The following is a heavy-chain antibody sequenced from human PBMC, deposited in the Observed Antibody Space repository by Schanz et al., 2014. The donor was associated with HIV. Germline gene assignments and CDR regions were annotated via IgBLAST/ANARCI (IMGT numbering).Heavy chain of an antibody. V-gene: IGHV3-23*01. J-gene: IGHJ4*02. CDR2: ISASGGST. D-gene: IGHD6-19*01. Sequence: QLLESGGGLVQPGGLLRLSCAASGFTFSGFAMSWVRQTPGKGLEWVSTISASGGSTYYADSVKGRFTISRDNSKNTRYLQMNSLGAEDTAVYYCAKVAIHSSGWLPFDYWGQGTLVTVSS. CDR1: GFTFSGFA. CDR3: AKVAIHSSGWLPFDY.